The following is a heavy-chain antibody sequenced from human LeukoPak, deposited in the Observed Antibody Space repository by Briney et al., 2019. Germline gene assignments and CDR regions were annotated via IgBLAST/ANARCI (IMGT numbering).Heavy chain of an antibody. D-gene: IGHD2-21*02. J-gene: IGHJ4*02. CDR1: GCTFTNYY. V-gene: IGHV1-2*02. Sequence: ASVKVSCKASGCTFTNYYMHWVRQAPGQGLEWMGWINPNSGGTNYAQKFQGRVTMTRDTSISTAYMELSRLRSDDTAVYYCARSMGDHGDYWGQGTLVTVSS. CDR3: ARSMGDHGDY. CDR2: INPNSGGT.